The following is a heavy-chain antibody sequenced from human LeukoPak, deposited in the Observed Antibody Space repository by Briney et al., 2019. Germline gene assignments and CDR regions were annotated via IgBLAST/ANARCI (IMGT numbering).Heavy chain of an antibody. CDR3: AKGSSSSWYGRWFDP. CDR1: GFTFSGYA. D-gene: IGHD6-13*01. CDR2: ISGSGGST. J-gene: IGHJ5*02. Sequence: GGSLRLSCAASGFTFSGYAMSWVRQAPGKGLEWVSAISGSGGSTYYADSVKGRFTISRDNSKNTLYLQMNSLRAEDTAVYYCAKGSSSSWYGRWFDPWGQGTLVTVSS. V-gene: IGHV3-23*01.